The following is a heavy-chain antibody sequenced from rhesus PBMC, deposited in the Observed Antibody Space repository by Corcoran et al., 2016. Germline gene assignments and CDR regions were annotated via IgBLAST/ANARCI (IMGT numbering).Heavy chain of an antibody. J-gene: IGHJ4*01. D-gene: IGHD6-25*01. CDR3: ASETAAAGTFDY. V-gene: IGHV4-169*02. CDR2: IYGSGSST. Sequence: QLQLQESGPGLVKPSETLSVTCAVSGGSISSSYWSWIRQAPGKGLEWIGYIYGSGSSTNYHPSLKSRVTLSVDTSKNQLSLKLSSVTTADTAVYYCASETAAAGTFDYWGQGVLVTVSS. CDR1: GGSISSSY.